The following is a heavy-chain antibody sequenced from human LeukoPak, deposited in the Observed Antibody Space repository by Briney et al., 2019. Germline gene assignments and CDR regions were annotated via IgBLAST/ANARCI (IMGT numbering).Heavy chain of an antibody. V-gene: IGHV4-59*01. Sequence: SETLSLTCTVSGVSISSYYWSWLRQPPGKGLEWIGYIYYSGSTNYNPSLKSRVTISVDTSKNQFSLKLSSVTAADTAVYYCAREDYYGSGRTYWGQGTLVTVSS. J-gene: IGHJ4*02. CDR3: AREDYYGSGRTY. CDR1: GVSISSYY. CDR2: IYYSGST. D-gene: IGHD3-10*01.